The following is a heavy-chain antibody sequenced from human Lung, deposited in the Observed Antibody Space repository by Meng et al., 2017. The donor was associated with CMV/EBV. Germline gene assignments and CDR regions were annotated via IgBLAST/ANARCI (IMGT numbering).Heavy chain of an antibody. V-gene: IGHV4-59*01. D-gene: IGHD1-14*01. Sequence: GSXRLXCSVSGWSISGYYWSWVRQPPGKGLEYIGYVHYTGTTNYSPSLKGRVSISVDRARNQFSLKLTSVTAADTAVYFCAGPDEAGNTPHDIFDIWGQVTXVTVAS. CDR2: VHYTGTT. CDR3: AGPDEAGNTPHDIFDI. CDR1: GWSISGYY. J-gene: IGHJ3*02.